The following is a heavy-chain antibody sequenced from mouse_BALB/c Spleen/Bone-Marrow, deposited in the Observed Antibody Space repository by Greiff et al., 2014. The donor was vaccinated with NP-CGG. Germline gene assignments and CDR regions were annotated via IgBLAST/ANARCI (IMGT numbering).Heavy chain of an antibody. CDR2: ISYSGST. Sequence: EVMLVESGPSLVKPSQTLSLTCSVTGDSITSDYWNWIRKFPGNKLEYMGYISYSGSTYYNPSLKSRISITRDTSKNQYYLQLKSVTTEDTATYYCARFGYDYALDYWGQGTSVTVSS. V-gene: IGHV3-8*02. CDR1: GDSITSDY. CDR3: ARFGYDYALDY. J-gene: IGHJ4*01. D-gene: IGHD2-2*01.